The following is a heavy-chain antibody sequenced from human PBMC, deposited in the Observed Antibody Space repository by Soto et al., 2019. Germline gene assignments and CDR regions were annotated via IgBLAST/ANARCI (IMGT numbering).Heavy chain of an antibody. Sequence: ASVKVSCKASGYTFTDYYMHWVRQAPGQGLEWMGWINPNSGGTNYAQNYQGRVTMTRDTSISTAYMELSRLRSGDTAVYYCAREPATGRPEGVDFGGEGTRVTVST. CDR2: INPNSGGT. D-gene: IGHD1-1*01. V-gene: IGHV1-2*02. CDR3: AREPATGRPEGVDF. CDR1: GYTFTDYY. J-gene: IGHJ4*02.